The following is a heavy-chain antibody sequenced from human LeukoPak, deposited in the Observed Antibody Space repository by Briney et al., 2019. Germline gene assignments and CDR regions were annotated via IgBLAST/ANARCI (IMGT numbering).Heavy chain of an antibody. CDR3: ACLTGNRPRDY. J-gene: IGHJ4*02. V-gene: IGHV4-39*01. CDR1: GASIDKSTYY. Sequence: NPSETLSLTCSVSGASIDKSTYYWGWIRQPPGEGLEWIGSVYYSGSTYYNTSLKSRVTMSVDTSSNQFSLRLYSVTAADTAVYYCACLTGNRPRDYRGQGTRVIVSS. CDR2: VYYSGST. D-gene: IGHD1-1*01.